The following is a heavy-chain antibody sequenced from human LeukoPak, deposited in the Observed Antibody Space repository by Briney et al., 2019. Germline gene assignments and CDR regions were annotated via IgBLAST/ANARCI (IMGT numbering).Heavy chain of an antibody. V-gene: IGHV3-23*01. CDR3: AKDRPASHGSGSFGDY. CDR1: GFTFSTYG. D-gene: IGHD3-10*01. Sequence: PGGSLRLSCAASGFTFSTYGMSWVRQAPGKGLEWVSAISGSGTGTYYAGSVKGRFTISRDNSKSTMYLQMNSLRLEDTAVYYCAKDRPASHGSGSFGDYWGKGTQVTVST. J-gene: IGHJ4*02. CDR2: ISGSGTGT.